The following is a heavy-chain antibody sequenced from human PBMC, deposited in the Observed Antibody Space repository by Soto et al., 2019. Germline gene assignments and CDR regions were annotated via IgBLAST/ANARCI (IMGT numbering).Heavy chain of an antibody. Sequence: EVQVLESGGGLVQPGGSLRLSCAASGFTYSNYAMSWVRQAPGKGLEWVSTITGIGGNTYYADSVKGRFTISRDNSKNTLFLQMNSLSAEDTAMYYCAKSSLLHAFDYWGQGTLVTVSS. CDR1: GFTYSNYA. V-gene: IGHV3-23*01. J-gene: IGHJ4*02. D-gene: IGHD6-13*01. CDR2: ITGIGGNT. CDR3: AKSSLLHAFDY.